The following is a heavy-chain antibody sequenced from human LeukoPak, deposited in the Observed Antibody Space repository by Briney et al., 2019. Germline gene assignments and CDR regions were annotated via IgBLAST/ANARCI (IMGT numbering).Heavy chain of an antibody. Sequence: SETLSLTCTVSGGSISSYYWSWIRQPPGKGLEWIGYIYYSGSTNYNPSLKSRVTISVDTSKNQFSLKLSSVTAADTAVYYCASRPFGSVVTPIDDAFDIWGQGTMVTVSS. V-gene: IGHV4-59*08. D-gene: IGHD2-15*01. CDR3: ASRPFGSVVTPIDDAFDI. CDR2: IYYSGST. J-gene: IGHJ3*02. CDR1: GGSISSYY.